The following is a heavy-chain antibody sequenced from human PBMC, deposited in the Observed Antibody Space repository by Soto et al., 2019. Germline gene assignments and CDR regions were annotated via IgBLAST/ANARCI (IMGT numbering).Heavy chain of an antibody. CDR3: ASDPADDSRWEGPLYYYYGMDV. V-gene: IGHV3-7*04. J-gene: IGHJ6*02. Sequence: EVQLVESGGGLVQPGGSLRLSCAASGFTFSSYWMSWVRQAPGKGLEWVANIKQDGSEKYYVDSVKGRFTISRDNAKNSLYLQMNSLRAEDRAVYYCASDPADDSRWEGPLYYYYGMDVWGQGTTVTVSS. CDR2: IKQDGSEK. D-gene: IGHD3-22*01. CDR1: GFTFSSYW.